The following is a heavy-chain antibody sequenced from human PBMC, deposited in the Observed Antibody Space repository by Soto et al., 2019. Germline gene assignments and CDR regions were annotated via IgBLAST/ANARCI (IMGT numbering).Heavy chain of an antibody. Sequence: SETLSLTCAVYGGSFSGYYWSWIRQPPGKGLEWIGEINHSGSTNYNPSLKSRVTISVDTSKNQFSLKLSSVTAADTAVYYCARGPKIVVVVAATVYDYWGQGTLVTVSS. D-gene: IGHD2-15*01. CDR3: ARGPKIVVVVAATVYDY. V-gene: IGHV4-34*01. CDR2: INHSGST. CDR1: GGSFSGYY. J-gene: IGHJ4*02.